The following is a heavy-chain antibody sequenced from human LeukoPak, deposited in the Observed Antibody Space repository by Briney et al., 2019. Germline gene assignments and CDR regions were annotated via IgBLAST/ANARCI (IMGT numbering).Heavy chain of an antibody. CDR3: AKVHQWLVLNY. D-gene: IGHD6-19*01. V-gene: IGHV3-43*02. CDR2: ISGDGGST. J-gene: IGHJ4*02. CDR1: GFTFDDYA. Sequence: PGGSLRLSCAASGFTFDDYAMHWVRQAPGKGLEWVSLISGDGGSTYYADSVKGRFTISRDNSKNSLYLQMNSLGTEDTALYYCAKVHQWLVLNYWGQGTLVTVSS.